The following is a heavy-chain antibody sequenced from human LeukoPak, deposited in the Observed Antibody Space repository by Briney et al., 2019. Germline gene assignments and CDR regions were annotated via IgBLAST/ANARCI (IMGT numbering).Heavy chain of an antibody. CDR1: GGSISSSSYY. J-gene: IGHJ4*02. V-gene: IGHV4-39*07. CDR3: ARGILGIAARPLFDY. Sequence: SETLSLTCTVSGGSISSSSYYWGWIRQPPGKGLEWIGSIYYSGSTYYNPSLKSRVTISVDTSKNQFSLKLSSVTAADTAVYYCARGILGIAARPLFDYWGQGTLVTVSS. D-gene: IGHD6-6*01. CDR2: IYYSGST.